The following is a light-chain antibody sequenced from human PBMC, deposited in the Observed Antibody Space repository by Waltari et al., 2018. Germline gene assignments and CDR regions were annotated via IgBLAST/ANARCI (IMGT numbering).Light chain of an antibody. CDR1: SGNIATNY. CDR2: EDN. CDR3: QSFDSSHVV. J-gene: IGLJ2*01. Sequence: FMLTQPHSVSESPGKTVTISCTRSSGNIATNYVQWYQQRPGSAPPKVIYEDNHRPSGVPDRFSGSIDSSSNSASLIISGLKAEDEADYYCQSFDSSHVVFGGGTKLTVL. V-gene: IGLV6-57*03.